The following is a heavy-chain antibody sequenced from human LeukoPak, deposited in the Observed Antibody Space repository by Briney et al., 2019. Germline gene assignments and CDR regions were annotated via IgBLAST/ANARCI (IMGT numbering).Heavy chain of an antibody. Sequence: PGGSLRLSCAASGFTVSSNYMSWVRQAPGKGLEWVSVIYSGGSTYYADSVKGRFTISRDNSKNTLYLQMNSLRAEDTAVYYCAREAEIVGATYFDYWAQGTLVTVSS. CDR2: IYSGGST. CDR1: GFTVSSNY. CDR3: AREAEIVGATYFDY. V-gene: IGHV3-66*01. D-gene: IGHD1-26*01. J-gene: IGHJ4*02.